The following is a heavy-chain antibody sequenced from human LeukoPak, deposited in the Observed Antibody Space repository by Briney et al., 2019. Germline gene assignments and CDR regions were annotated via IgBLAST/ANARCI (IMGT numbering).Heavy chain of an antibody. V-gene: IGHV3-30*02. CDR1: GFTFSSYG. CDR2: IRYDGSNK. Sequence: GGSLRLSCAASGFTFSSYGMHWVRQAPGKGLEWVAFIRYDGSNKYYADSVKGRFTISRDNSKNTLYLQMNSLRAEDTAVYYCATLDAVWLRVYYFDYWGQGTLVTVSS. D-gene: IGHD5-12*01. J-gene: IGHJ4*02. CDR3: ATLDAVWLRVYYFDY.